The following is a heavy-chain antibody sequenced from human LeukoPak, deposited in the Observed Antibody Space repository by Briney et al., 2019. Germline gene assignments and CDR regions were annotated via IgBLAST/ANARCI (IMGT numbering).Heavy chain of an antibody. Sequence: ASVKVSCKASGYTFTSYYIHWVRQAPGQGLEWMGIINPSGGSTVYAQKFQGRVTVTRDTSTSTVFMDLSSLTFEDTAVYYCARGGAGIDYWGQGTLVTVSS. J-gene: IGHJ4*02. D-gene: IGHD1-26*01. CDR3: ARGGAGIDY. V-gene: IGHV1-46*01. CDR1: GYTFTSYY. CDR2: INPSGGST.